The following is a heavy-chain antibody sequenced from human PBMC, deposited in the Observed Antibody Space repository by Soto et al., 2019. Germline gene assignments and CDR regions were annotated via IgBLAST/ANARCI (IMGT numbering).Heavy chain of an antibody. Sequence: GGSLRLSCAASGFTFDYYWMHWVRQAPGKGLVWVSRVHSDGTTTTYADSVKGRFTISRDNSKNTLFLQMDSVRAEDTAVYYCARDATSGSYSRFDDWGQGNLVTVSS. D-gene: IGHD1-26*01. CDR3: ARDATSGSYSRFDD. CDR1: GFTFDYYW. CDR2: VHSDGTTT. V-gene: IGHV3-74*01. J-gene: IGHJ4*02.